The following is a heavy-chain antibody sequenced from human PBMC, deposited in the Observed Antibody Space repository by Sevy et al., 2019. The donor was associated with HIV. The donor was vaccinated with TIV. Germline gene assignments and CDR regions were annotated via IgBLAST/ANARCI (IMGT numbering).Heavy chain of an antibody. J-gene: IGHJ5*02. V-gene: IGHV4-59*01. CDR3: ARVYLPLNRFDP. Sequence: SGTLSLTCTVSGGSISSYYWSWIRQPPGKGLEWIGYIYYSGSTNYNPSLKSRVTLSVDTSKNQFSRKLSSVTAADTAVNYCARVYLPLNRFDPGGQGTLVTVSS. CDR2: IYYSGST. CDR1: GGSISSYY.